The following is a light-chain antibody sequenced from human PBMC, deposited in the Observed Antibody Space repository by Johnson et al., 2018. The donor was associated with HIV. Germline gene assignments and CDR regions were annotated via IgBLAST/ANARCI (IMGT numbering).Light chain of an antibody. CDR2: ENN. CDR3: GSWDSSLSAHYV. Sequence: QSVLTQPPSVSAAPGQKVTISCSGSSSNIGDNFVSWYQQLPGRAPKLLIYENNKRPSGIPDRFSGSKSGTSASLGITGLQTGDEADYYCGSWDSSLSAHYVFGTGTKVTVL. V-gene: IGLV1-51*02. J-gene: IGLJ1*01. CDR1: SSNIGDNF.